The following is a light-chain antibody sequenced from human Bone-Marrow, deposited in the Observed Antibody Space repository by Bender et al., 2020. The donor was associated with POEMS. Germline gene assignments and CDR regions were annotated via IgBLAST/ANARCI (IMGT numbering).Light chain of an antibody. J-gene: IGLJ3*02. CDR2: EDN. V-gene: IGLV6-57*01. CDR3: QSYDTSLV. CDR1: SGSIDGNY. Sequence: NFMLTQPHSVSASPGKTVTISCTRSSGSIDGNYVQWYQQRPGSSPTTIIYEDNRRPSGVPERFSGSIDRSSNSASLTISGLKTEDEADYYCQSYDTSLVFGGGTKLTVL.